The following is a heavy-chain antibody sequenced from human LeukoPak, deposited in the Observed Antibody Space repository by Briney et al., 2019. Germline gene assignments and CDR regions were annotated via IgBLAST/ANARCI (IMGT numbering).Heavy chain of an antibody. CDR3: AKRSQGSAHLYYFDY. J-gene: IGHJ4*02. V-gene: IGHV3-23*01. D-gene: IGHD3-10*01. CDR1: GFTFTPYP. Sequence: GGSLRLSCAASGFTFTPYPMSWVCQAPGKGLEWVSTISGSSGATYYADSVKGRFTISRDNSKKTLYLQMNSLRAEDTAVYYCAKRSQGSAHLYYFDYWGQGTLVTVSS. CDR2: ISGSSGAT.